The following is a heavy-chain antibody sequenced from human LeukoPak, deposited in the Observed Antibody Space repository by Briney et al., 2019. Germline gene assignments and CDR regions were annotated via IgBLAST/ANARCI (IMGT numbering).Heavy chain of an antibody. J-gene: IGHJ4*02. CDR3: ARADSGSYLVY. V-gene: IGHV4-61*01. CDR1: GGSFSSGSHY. D-gene: IGHD1-26*01. Sequence: SETLSLTCTVSGGSFSSGSHYWSWIRQPPGKGLEWLGYIYYTGSTNYSPSLKSRVTISVDTSKNQFSLKLSSVTAADTAVYYCARADSGSYLVYWGQGTLVTVSS. CDR2: IYYTGST.